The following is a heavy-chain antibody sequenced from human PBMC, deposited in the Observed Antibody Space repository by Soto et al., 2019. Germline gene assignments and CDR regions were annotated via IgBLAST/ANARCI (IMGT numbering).Heavy chain of an antibody. V-gene: IGHV3-23*01. D-gene: IGHD3-10*01. Sequence: EVQLLESGGGLVHPGGSLRLSCAASGLTFNNYAMTWVRQALGKGLEWVSAISGGGDTTSYADSVKGRFTVSRDGSKNTLYLQMSSLRAEDTALYYCAKGRGGSGSLTPRVDFWGQGTLVTVSS. CDR1: GLTFNNYA. CDR2: ISGGGDTT. J-gene: IGHJ4*02. CDR3: AKGRGGSGSLTPRVDF.